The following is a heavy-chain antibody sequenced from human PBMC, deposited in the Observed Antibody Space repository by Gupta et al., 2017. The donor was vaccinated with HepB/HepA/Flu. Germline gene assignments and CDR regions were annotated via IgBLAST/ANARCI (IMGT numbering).Heavy chain of an antibody. CDR3: ARGRDDRYYHYYYMDV. CDR1: EFTFITYW. CDR2: IKQDGSDK. J-gene: IGHJ6*03. Sequence: EVQLVESGGGLVQPGGSLTLSCATSEFTFITYWMSWVRQAPGKGLEWVANIKQDGSDKYYVDSVKGRFAISRDNAKKSLFLQMNSLRAEDTAVYYCARGRDDRYYHYYYMDVWGKGTTVTVSS. V-gene: IGHV3-7*01. D-gene: IGHD1-1*01.